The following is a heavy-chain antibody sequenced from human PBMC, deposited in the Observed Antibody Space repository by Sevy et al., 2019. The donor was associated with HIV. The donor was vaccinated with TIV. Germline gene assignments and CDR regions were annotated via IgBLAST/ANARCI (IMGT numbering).Heavy chain of an antibody. D-gene: IGHD3-22*01. CDR2: IHHGGTT. V-gene: IGHV4-59*02. Sequence: SETLSLTCTVSDGSVSGYFWSWIRQPPGRGLEWIGNIHHGGTTKYIPSLKSRLTISIDTSKNQFSLILTSATAADTAVYYCTRLDSSGHSDYWGQGTPVTVSS. CDR1: DGSVSGYF. CDR3: TRLDSSGHSDY. J-gene: IGHJ4*02.